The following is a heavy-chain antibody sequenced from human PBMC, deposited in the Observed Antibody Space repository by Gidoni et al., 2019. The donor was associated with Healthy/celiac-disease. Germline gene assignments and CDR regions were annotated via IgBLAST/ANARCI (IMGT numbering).Heavy chain of an antibody. V-gene: IGHV3-9*02. CDR2: SSWKSGSI. Sequence: EVQLVESRGGLVQPGRSLRLSCAASGFPSDDYAMHWVRPSPGQGPGKGLEWVSGSSWKSGSIGYADAVKGRFTISIDNAKNSLYLQMNRLRAEDTALYYCAKDTICSGGSCYSVSDYYGMDVWGQGTTVTVSS. CDR3: AKDTICSGGSCYSVSDYYGMDV. D-gene: IGHD2-15*01. CDR1: GFPSDDYA. J-gene: IGHJ6*02.